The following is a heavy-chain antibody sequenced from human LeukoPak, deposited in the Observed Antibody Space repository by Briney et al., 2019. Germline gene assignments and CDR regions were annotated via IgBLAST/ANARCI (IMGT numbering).Heavy chain of an antibody. D-gene: IGHD3-22*01. J-gene: IGHJ3*02. CDR3: ARQGDSSDLDAFDI. CDR2: INWNGGST. CDR1: GFTFDDYG. V-gene: IGHV3-20*04. Sequence: GGSLRLSCAASGFTFDDYGMSWVRQAPGKGLEWVSGINWNGGSTGYADSVKGRFTISRDNAKNSLYLQMNSLSAEDTALYYCARQGDSSDLDAFDIWGQGTMVTVSS.